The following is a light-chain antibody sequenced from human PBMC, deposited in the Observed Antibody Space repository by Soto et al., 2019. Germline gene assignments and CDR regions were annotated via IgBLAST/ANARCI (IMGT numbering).Light chain of an antibody. CDR1: QTVYSN. CDR2: VAS. Sequence: DIVMTQSPATLSVSPGERATLSCRASQTVYSNLAWYQQKPGQAPRLLIYVASTRAAGIPARFSASGSGTEFTLTISCLQSEDFAVYFGQQYRMWPLSFGGGTKVEIK. V-gene: IGKV3-15*01. CDR3: QQYRMWPLS. J-gene: IGKJ4*01.